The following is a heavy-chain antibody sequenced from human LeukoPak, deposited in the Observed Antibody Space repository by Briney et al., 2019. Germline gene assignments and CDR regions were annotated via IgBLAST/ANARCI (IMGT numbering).Heavy chain of an antibody. CDR1: GFTFSSYG. J-gene: IGHJ4*02. CDR3: AREWELRPYFDY. D-gene: IGHD1-26*01. Sequence: GGSLTLSCAVSGFTFSSYGMHWVRQAPGKGLEWVAVIWYDGSKKDYANSVKGRFTISRDNAKNTLYLQMNSLRAEDTAVYYCAREWELRPYFDYWGQGTLVTVSS. V-gene: IGHV3-33*01. CDR2: IWYDGSKK.